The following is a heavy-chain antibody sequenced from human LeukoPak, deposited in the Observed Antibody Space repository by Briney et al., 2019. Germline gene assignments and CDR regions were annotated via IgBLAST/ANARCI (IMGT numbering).Heavy chain of an antibody. D-gene: IGHD3-22*01. CDR2: ISNSGSTI. Sequence: GGSLRLSCAASGFTFSDYYMSWIRQAPGKGLEWVSYISNSGSTIYYADSVKGRFTISRDNAKNSLYLQMNSLRAEDTAVYYCARALHYDSSGYYLGYWGQGTLVTVSS. J-gene: IGHJ4*02. CDR1: GFTFSDYY. V-gene: IGHV3-11*01. CDR3: ARALHYDSSGYYLGY.